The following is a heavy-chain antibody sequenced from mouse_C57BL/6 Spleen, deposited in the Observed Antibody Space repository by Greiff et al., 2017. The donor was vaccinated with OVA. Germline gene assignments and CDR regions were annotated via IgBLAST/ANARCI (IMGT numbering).Heavy chain of an antibody. J-gene: IGHJ2*01. Sequence: VKLQQSGAELVKPGASVKISCKASGYAFSSYWMNWVKQRPGKGLEWIGQIYPGDGDTNYNGKFKGKATLTADKSSSTAYMQLSSLTSEDAAVYFCARYDYGSSFDYWGQGTTLTVSS. CDR2: IYPGDGDT. D-gene: IGHD1-1*01. V-gene: IGHV1-80*01. CDR1: GYAFSSYW. CDR3: ARYDYGSSFDY.